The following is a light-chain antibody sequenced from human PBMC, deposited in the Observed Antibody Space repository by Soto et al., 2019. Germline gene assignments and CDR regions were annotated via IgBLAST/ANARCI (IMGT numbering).Light chain of an antibody. J-gene: IGLJ3*02. V-gene: IGLV2-8*01. CDR2: EVS. CDR1: SSDVGGFNY. Sequence: QSALTQPPSASGSPGQSVTISCTGTSSDVGGFNYVSWYQQHPGKAPNPMIYEVSNRPSGVPDRFSGSKSGNTASLTVSGLQAEDEADYYCSSYAGSNNLVFGGGTKLTVL. CDR3: SSYAGSNNLV.